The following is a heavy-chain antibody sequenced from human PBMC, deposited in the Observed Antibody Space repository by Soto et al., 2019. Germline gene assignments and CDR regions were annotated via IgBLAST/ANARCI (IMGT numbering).Heavy chain of an antibody. CDR3: AKAIVVVVAATQFDY. CDR2: ISGSGGST. CDR1: GFTFSSYA. J-gene: IGHJ4*02. D-gene: IGHD2-15*01. Sequence: EVQLLESGGGLVQPGGSLRLSCAASGFTFSSYAMSWVRQAPGKGLEWVSAISGSGGSTYYADSVKGRFTISRDNSKNPLYLQMNSLRAEDTAVYYCAKAIVVVVAATQFDYWGQGTLVTVSS. V-gene: IGHV3-23*01.